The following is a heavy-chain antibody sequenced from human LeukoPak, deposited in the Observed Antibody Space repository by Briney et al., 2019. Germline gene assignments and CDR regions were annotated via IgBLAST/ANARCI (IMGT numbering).Heavy chain of an antibody. Sequence: ASVKVSCKASGGTFSSYAISWVRQAPGQGLEWMGRIIPILGIANYAQKFQGRVTITADKSTSTAYMELSSLRSEDTAVYYCARGRIYSGSRYDAFDIWGQGTMVTVSS. CDR1: GGTFSSYA. J-gene: IGHJ3*02. D-gene: IGHD1-26*01. V-gene: IGHV1-69*04. CDR2: IIPILGIA. CDR3: ARGRIYSGSRYDAFDI.